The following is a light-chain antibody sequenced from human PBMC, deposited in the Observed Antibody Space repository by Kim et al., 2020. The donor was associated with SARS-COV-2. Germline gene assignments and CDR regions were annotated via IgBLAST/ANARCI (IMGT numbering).Light chain of an antibody. J-gene: IGKJ2*01. V-gene: IGKV1-39*01. Sequence: GDTVTITCRASENVDKYLNWYQQKPGKAPALLIYATSGLHTGVPSRFSGSGFGTDFTLTISGLQPEDFATYFCQQNNRTPPTTFGQGTK. CDR2: ATS. CDR1: ENVDKY. CDR3: QQNNRTPPTT.